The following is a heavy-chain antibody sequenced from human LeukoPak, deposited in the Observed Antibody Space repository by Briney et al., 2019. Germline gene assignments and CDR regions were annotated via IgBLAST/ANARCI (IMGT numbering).Heavy chain of an antibody. CDR3: ARHQSNYLSYYFAY. CDR1: GGSISNYF. J-gene: IGHJ4*02. Sequence: PSETLSLTCTVSGGSISNYFWSWIRQPPGKGLEWIGYISYSGSTNYNPSLKSRVTISVDTSRSQFSLKLTSVTAADTAVYYCARHQSNYLSYYFAYWGQGTLVTVSS. CDR2: ISYSGST. D-gene: IGHD4-11*01. V-gene: IGHV4-59*08.